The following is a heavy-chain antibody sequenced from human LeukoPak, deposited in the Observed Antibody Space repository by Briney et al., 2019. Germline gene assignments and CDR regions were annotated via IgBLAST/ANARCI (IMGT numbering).Heavy chain of an antibody. J-gene: IGHJ4*02. V-gene: IGHV3-11*06. CDR3: ARARDPSGLVRGGPFDY. CDR2: ISSSSSYT. CDR1: GFTFIYYY. Sequence: GGSLRLSCAASGFTFIYYYMSWIRQAPGKGLEWVSYISSSSSYTNYADSVKGRFTISRDNAKNSLYLQMNSLRAEDTAVYYCARARDPSGLVRGGPFDYWGQGTLVTVSS. D-gene: IGHD6-19*01.